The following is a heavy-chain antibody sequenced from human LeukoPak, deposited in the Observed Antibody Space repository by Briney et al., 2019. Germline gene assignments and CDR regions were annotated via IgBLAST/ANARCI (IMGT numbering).Heavy chain of an antibody. J-gene: IGHJ3*01. CDR3: ARDDYGVDALDL. V-gene: IGHV3-30*03. CDR2: ISYDGSNK. Sequence: HPGGSLRLSCAVSGFTFSSYGMHWVGQAPGKGLDWVAVISYDGSNKYSADSVKGRFTISRDNSKNTLYLQMSGLRIEDTAVYYCARDDYGVDALDLWGQGTLVTVSS. CDR1: GFTFSSYG. D-gene: IGHD4-17*01.